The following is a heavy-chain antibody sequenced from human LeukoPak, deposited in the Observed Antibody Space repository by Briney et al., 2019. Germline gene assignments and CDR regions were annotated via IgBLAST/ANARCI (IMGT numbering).Heavy chain of an antibody. CDR3: ARGQGYSYGYEWFDP. J-gene: IGHJ5*02. D-gene: IGHD5-18*01. CDR1: GGSISHYY. V-gene: IGHV4-4*07. CDR2: IYNSGST. Sequence: SETLSLTCSVSGGSISHYYGSWIRQPAGKGLEWIGRIYNSGSTNYNPSLKSRVTISVDTSKNQFSLKLSSVTAADTAVYYCARGQGYSYGYEWFDPWGQGTLVTVSS.